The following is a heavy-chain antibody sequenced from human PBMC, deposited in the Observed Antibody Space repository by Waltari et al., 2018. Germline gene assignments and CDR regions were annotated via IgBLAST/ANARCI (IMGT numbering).Heavy chain of an antibody. CDR1: GGSISSNTYY. D-gene: IGHD5-18*01. CDR3: AAMGGYSWAADY. J-gene: IGHJ4*02. V-gene: IGHV4-39*01. Sequence: QLQLQESGPGLVKPSETLSLTCTVSGGSISSNTYYWGWIRQPPGKGLEWIGSIYYSGSTYTNPSLKTRVTISVDTSKNQFSLNLGSVTAADTAVYYCAAMGGYSWAADYWGQGTLVTVSS. CDR2: IYYSGST.